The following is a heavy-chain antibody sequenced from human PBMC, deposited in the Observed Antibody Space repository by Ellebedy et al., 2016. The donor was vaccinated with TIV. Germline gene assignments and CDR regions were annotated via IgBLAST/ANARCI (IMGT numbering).Heavy chain of an antibody. D-gene: IGHD5-24*01. CDR1: GFTFSSYA. Sequence: GESLKISCGASGFTFSSYAMAWVRQSPGKGLECVSGLYGSGRGIFYSDSVKGRFTISRDNSKNTLYLEMNSLRVEDTATYYCAKDQVAGDGRWVFDMWGQGTTVTVSS. CDR2: LYGSGRGI. CDR3: AKDQVAGDGRWVFDM. J-gene: IGHJ3*02. V-gene: IGHV3-23*01.